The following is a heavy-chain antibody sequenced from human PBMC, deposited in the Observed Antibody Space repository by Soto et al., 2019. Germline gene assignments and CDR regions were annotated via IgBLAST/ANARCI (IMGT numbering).Heavy chain of an antibody. Sequence: PGGSLRLSCAASGFTFSSYAMHWVRQAPGKGLEWVAVISYDGSNKYYADSVKGRFTISRDNSKNTLYLQMNSLRAEDTAVYYCARDNARRGRSWYYYYYVMDVWVQGNTVTGS. CDR3: ARDNARRGRSWYYYYYVMDV. CDR1: GFTFSSYA. CDR2: ISYDGSNK. D-gene: IGHD6-13*01. J-gene: IGHJ6*02. V-gene: IGHV3-30-3*01.